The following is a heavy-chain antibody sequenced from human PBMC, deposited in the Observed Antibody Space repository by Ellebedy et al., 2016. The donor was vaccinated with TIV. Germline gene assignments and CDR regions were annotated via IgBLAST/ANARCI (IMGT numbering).Heavy chain of an antibody. J-gene: IGHJ4*02. CDR2: TYYRSRWYN. CDR3: ARRGLGLDY. CDR1: GDSVSSNSAA. Sequence: SETLSLTXAISGDSVSSNSAAWNWFRHSPSRGLEWLGRTYYRSRWYNDYAESVKSRIIINPDTSKNQFSLQLNSVTPEDTGVYYCARRGLGLDYWGQGTLVTVSS. D-gene: IGHD3/OR15-3a*01. V-gene: IGHV6-1*01.